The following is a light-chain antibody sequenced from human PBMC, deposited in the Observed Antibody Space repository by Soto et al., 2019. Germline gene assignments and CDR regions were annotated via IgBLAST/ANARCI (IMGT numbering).Light chain of an antibody. Sequence: DIEMTQSPSSLSASVGDRVTITCGAAQRIRKHLNWYQQKQGKAPKLLIYAASSLQSGVPSRFSGSGYGTDLTITISSMQTEDFETYYCQQSYSNTITFGQGTRLEIK. V-gene: IGKV1-39*01. CDR2: AAS. CDR1: QRIRKH. CDR3: QQSYSNTIT. J-gene: IGKJ5*01.